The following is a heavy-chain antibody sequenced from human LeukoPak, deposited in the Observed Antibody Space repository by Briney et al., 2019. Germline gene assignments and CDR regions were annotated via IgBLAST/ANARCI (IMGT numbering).Heavy chain of an antibody. CDR2: IKSKTDGGTT. V-gene: IGHV3-15*01. CDR1: GFTFSNAW. J-gene: IGHJ6*02. Sequence: SGGALRLSCAASGFTFSNAWMSWVRQAPGKGLDWVGRIKSKTDGGTTDYAAPVKGRFTISRDDSKNTLYLQMNSLKTEDTAVYYCTTPADILTGYYYYGMDVWGQGTTVTVSS. CDR3: TTPADILTGYYYYGMDV. D-gene: IGHD3-9*01.